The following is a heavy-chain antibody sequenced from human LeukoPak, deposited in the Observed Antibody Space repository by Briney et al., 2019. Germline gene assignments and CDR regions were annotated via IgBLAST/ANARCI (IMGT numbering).Heavy chain of an antibody. J-gene: IGHJ3*02. CDR2: IYHSGST. Sequence: ASETLSLTCAVSGYSISSGYYRGWIRQPPGEGLEWIGSIYHSGSTYYNPSLKSRVTISVDTSKNQSSLKLSSVTAADTAVYYCARQGLYYYDSSGPDAFDIWGQGTMVTVSS. D-gene: IGHD3-22*01. CDR1: GYSISSGYY. CDR3: ARQGLYYYDSSGPDAFDI. V-gene: IGHV4-38-2*01.